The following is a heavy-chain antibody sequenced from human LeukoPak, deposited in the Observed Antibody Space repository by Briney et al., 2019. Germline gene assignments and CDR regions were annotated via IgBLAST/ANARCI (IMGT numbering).Heavy chain of an antibody. CDR1: GDSLNTYY. D-gene: IGHD2-21*02. V-gene: IGHV4-59*01. CDR2: VASSGTS. J-gene: IGHJ5*02. Sequence: SETLSLTCTVSGDSLNTYYWTWIRQTPGKELEWIGFVASSGTSNYNPSLKSRVSISIDTSKNQLSLALTSVTPADTAVYYCARVVRGVVTSNWFDPWGQGALVSVSS. CDR3: ARVVRGVVTSNWFDP.